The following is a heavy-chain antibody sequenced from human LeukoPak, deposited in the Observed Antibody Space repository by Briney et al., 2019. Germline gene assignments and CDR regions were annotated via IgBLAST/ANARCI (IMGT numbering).Heavy chain of an antibody. CDR2: ISYDGSNK. V-gene: IGHV3-30*03. CDR1: GFTFSRHG. CDR3: ARAEGYGGELDS. J-gene: IGHJ4*02. Sequence: GGSLRLSCAASGFTFSRHGIHWVRQAPGKGLEWVAVISYDGSNKYYADSVRGRFTISRENSKNRLYLQMNSLRAEDTAVYYCARAEGYGGELDSWGQGTLVTVSS. D-gene: IGHD4-23*01.